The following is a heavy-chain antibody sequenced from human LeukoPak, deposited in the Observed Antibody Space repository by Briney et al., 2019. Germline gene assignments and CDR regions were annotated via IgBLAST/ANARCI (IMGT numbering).Heavy chain of an antibody. D-gene: IGHD3-9*01. CDR1: GFTFSNYA. CDR3: ATDIRSSPLGF. Sequence: GGSLRLSCAASGFTFSNYAMSWVRQAPGKGLEWVSGINVSGGSTFYADSVRGRFTISRDSSNNTLFLQMSNLRADDSGLYYCATDIRSSPLGFWGHGTLVTVSS. V-gene: IGHV3-23*01. J-gene: IGHJ4*01. CDR2: INVSGGST.